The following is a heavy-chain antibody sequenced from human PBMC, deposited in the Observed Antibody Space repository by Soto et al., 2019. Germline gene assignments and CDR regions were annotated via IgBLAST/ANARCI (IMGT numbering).Heavy chain of an antibody. Sequence: ASVKVSCKASGYSFTSYGFIWVRQAPGQGLEWMGWFSAYNGNTNYAQKLQGRVTMTTDTSTSTAYMELRSLRSDDTAVYYCARDPRILWTNAFDIWGQGTMVTVSS. CDR2: FSAYNGNT. V-gene: IGHV1-18*01. CDR1: GYSFTSYG. J-gene: IGHJ3*02. CDR3: ARDPRILWTNAFDI. D-gene: IGHD2-15*01.